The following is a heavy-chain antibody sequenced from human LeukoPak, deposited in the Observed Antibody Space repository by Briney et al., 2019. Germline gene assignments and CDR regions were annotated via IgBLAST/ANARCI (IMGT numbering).Heavy chain of an antibody. CDR3: ASIGPSISPYYDFCSGYYRDYYYGMDV. CDR1: GFTFSNYA. D-gene: IGHD3-3*01. Sequence: GGSLRLSCAASGFTFSNYAMTWVRQAPGKGLEWVSVIYSGGSTYYADSVKGRFTISRDNSKNTLYLQMNSLRAEDTAVYYCASIGPSISPYYDFCSGYYRDYYYGMDVWGQGTTVTVSS. V-gene: IGHV3-53*01. J-gene: IGHJ6*02. CDR2: IYSGGST.